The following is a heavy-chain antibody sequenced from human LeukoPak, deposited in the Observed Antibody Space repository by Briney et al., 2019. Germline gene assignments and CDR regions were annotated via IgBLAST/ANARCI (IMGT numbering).Heavy chain of an antibody. CDR1: GYTFTGYY. D-gene: IGHD3-10*01. V-gene: IGHV1-2*04. Sequence: ASVKVSCKASGYTFTGYYMHWVRQAPGQGLEWMGWINPNSGGTNYAQKFQGWVTMTRDTSISTAYMELSRLRSDDTAVYYCARELSTMVRGVMGYWGQGTLVTVSS. CDR3: ARELSTMVRGVMGY. CDR2: INPNSGGT. J-gene: IGHJ4*02.